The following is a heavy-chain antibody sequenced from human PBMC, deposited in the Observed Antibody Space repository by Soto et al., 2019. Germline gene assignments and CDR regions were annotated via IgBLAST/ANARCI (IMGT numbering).Heavy chain of an antibody. CDR1: GYTFTSYD. D-gene: IGHD3-16*01. CDR3: ARGVMNGAHSRWFGP. J-gene: IGHJ5*02. V-gene: IGHV1-8*01. CDR2: MNPNSGNT. Sequence: QVQLVQSGAEVKKPGASVKVSCKASGYTFTSYDINWVRQATGQGLEYLGWMNPNSGNTGYVQKFQGRVTMTRDTTISTAYMALSSLRSEATAVYFCARGVMNGAHSRWFGPWGQGTLVTVSS.